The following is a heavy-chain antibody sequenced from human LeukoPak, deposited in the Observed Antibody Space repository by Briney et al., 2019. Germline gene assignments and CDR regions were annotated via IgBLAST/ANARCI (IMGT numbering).Heavy chain of an antibody. V-gene: IGHV3-23*01. CDR3: AIPGIAAAGETYLDY. Sequence: GGSLRLSCAASGFTFSSYAMNWVRQAPGKGLEWVSAITGSGGRTYYADSVKGRFTISRDNSKNTLYLQVDSPRAEDTAVYYCAIPGIAAAGETYLDYWGQGTLVTVSS. CDR2: ITGSGGRT. CDR1: GFTFSSYA. D-gene: IGHD6-13*01. J-gene: IGHJ4*02.